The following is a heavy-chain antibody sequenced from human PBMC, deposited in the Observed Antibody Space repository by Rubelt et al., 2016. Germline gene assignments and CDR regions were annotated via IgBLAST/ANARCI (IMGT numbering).Heavy chain of an antibody. CDR3: AKDLVVVVAATHRYDAFDI. Sequence: VRQAPGKGLEWVSAISGSGGSTYYADSVKGRFTISRDNSKNTLYLQMNSLRAEDTAVYYCAKDLVVVVAATHRYDAFDIWGQGTMVTVSS. CDR2: ISGSGGST. J-gene: IGHJ3*02. V-gene: IGHV3-23*01. D-gene: IGHD2-15*01.